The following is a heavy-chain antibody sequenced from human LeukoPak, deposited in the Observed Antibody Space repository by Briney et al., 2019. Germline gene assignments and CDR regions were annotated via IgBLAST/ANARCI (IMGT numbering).Heavy chain of an antibody. J-gene: IGHJ5*02. CDR3: ASRYCSGGSCYDWFDP. D-gene: IGHD2-15*01. V-gene: IGHV4-34*01. CDR2: INHSGST. Sequence: SETLSLTCAVYGGSFSGYYWSWIRQPPGKGLEWIGEINHSGSTNYNPSLKSRVNMPVDTSKNQFSLKLSSVTAADTAVYYCASRYCSGGSCYDWFDPWGQGTLVTVSS. CDR1: GGSFSGYY.